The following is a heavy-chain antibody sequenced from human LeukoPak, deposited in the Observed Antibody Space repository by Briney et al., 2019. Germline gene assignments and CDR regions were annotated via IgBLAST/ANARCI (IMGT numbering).Heavy chain of an antibody. J-gene: IGHJ4*02. V-gene: IGHV4-59*01. Sequence: SEPLSLTCSVSRGSISTYYWSWIRQPPGKGLEGIGFVFYSGTTNSNPSVKSRVPMSVDMSKNHLSLELTSVTAADSAVYYCARSRSSSPYYFDTWGQGTLVTVSS. CDR1: RGSISTYY. CDR2: VFYSGTT. D-gene: IGHD6-19*01. CDR3: ARSRSSSPYYFDT.